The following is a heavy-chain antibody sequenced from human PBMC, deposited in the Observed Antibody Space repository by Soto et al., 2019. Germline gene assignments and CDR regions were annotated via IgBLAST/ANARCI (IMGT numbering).Heavy chain of an antibody. CDR1: GYTFANYG. J-gene: IGHJ4*02. Sequence: GASVKVSCKASGYTFANYGVTWVRQAPGQGLDWMGWITPYNGNTHYAQKVQGRVAMTTDTSTSTAYMELWSLRSDDTAVYYCARAGDYGSFYFFDYWGQETLVTVSS. D-gene: IGHD3-10*01. CDR2: ITPYNGNT. CDR3: ARAGDYGSFYFFDY. V-gene: IGHV1-18*01.